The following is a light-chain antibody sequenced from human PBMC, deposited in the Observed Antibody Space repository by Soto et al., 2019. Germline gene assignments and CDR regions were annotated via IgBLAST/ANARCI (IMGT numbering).Light chain of an antibody. CDR3: CSSAGGFTWV. CDR1: SSDVV. J-gene: IGLJ3*02. V-gene: IGLV2-11*01. CDR2: YVT. Sequence: QSALTQPRSVSGSPGQSVTISCIGTSSDVVSWCQQHPDKAPKLIIYYVTQRPSGVPDRFSASKSGNTASLTISGLQAEDEADYYCCSSAGGFTWVFGGGTKLTVL.